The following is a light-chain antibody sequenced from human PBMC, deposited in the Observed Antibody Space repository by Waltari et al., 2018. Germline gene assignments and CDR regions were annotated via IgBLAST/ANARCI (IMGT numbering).Light chain of an antibody. CDR3: QQYNSYWT. J-gene: IGKJ1*01. V-gene: IGKV1-5*01. CDR1: QRISSW. CDR2: DAA. Sequence: DIQMTQSPSTLSASVGDRVTITCRASQRISSWLAWYQQKPGKAPKLLIYDAASVESGGPSRFSGSGSGTEFTLTISSLQPDDFATYYCQQYNSYWTFGQGTKVEIK.